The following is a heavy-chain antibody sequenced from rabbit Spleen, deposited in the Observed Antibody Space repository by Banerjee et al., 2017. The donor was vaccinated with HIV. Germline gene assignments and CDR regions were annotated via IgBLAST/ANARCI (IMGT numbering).Heavy chain of an antibody. CDR2: INTATGKA. D-gene: IGHD8-1*01. J-gene: IGHJ6*01. Sequence: QEQLVESGGGLVKPEGSLTLTCKASGFSFSDRDVMCWVRQAPGKGLEWIACINTATGKAVYASWAKGRFIMSRTSSTTVTLQMTSLTAADTATYFCARDTGSSFSSYGMDLWGPGTLVTVS. CDR3: ARDTGSSFSSYGMDL. V-gene: IGHV1S45*01. CDR1: GFSFSDRDV.